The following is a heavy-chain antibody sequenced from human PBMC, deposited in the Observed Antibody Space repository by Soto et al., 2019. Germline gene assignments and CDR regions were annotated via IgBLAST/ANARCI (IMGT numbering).Heavy chain of an antibody. J-gene: IGHJ6*03. D-gene: IGHD3-9*01. CDR2: MNPNSGNT. Sequence: GASVKVSCKASGYTFTSYDINRVRQAPGQGREWMGWMNPNSGNTGYAQKFQGRVTMTRNTSISTAYMELSSLRSEDTAVYYCARGVSGLLRYFAWLLDRYYYYMAVWGKGTTVTVSS. CDR1: GYTFTSYD. V-gene: IGHV1-8*01. CDR3: ARGVSGLLRYFAWLLDRYYYYMAV.